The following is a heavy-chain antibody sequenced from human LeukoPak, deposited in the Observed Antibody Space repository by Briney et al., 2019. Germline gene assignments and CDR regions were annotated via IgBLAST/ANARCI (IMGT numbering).Heavy chain of an antibody. V-gene: IGHV3-30*01. D-gene: IGHD3-22*01. CDR2: ISYDGSNK. CDR3: ARTARITMTKFDY. CDR1: GFTFSSYA. Sequence: GRSLRLSCAASGFTFSSYAMHWVRQAPGKGLEWVAVISYDGSNKYYADSVKGRFTISRDNSKNTLYLQMNSLRAEDTAVYYCARTARITMTKFDYWGQGTLVTVSS. J-gene: IGHJ4*02.